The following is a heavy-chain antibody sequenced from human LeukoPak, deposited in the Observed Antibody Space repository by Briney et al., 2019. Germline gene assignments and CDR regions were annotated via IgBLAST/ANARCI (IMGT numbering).Heavy chain of an antibody. CDR2: INPNSGGT. D-gene: IGHD6-19*01. V-gene: IGHV1-2*02. CDR1: GYTFTDYY. CDR3: ARAIAVVDY. Sequence: ASVKVPCKASGYTFTDYYIHWVRQAPGQGLEWMGWINPNSGGTNYAQKFQGRVTMTKDTSISTAYMELSSLRSDDTAVYFCARAIAVVDYWGQGTLVTISS. J-gene: IGHJ4*02.